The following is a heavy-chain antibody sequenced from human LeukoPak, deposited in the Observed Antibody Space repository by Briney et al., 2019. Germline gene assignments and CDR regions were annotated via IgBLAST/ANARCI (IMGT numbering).Heavy chain of an antibody. CDR1: GGSFSGDF. Sequence: KPSETLSLTCAVYGGSFSGDFWSWIRQPPGKGLEWIGSIYHSGSTYYNPSLKSRVTISVDTSKNQFSLKLSSVTAADTAVYYCARDLIEWELRYFDYWGQGTLVTVSS. D-gene: IGHD1-26*01. CDR2: IYHSGST. CDR3: ARDLIEWELRYFDY. J-gene: IGHJ4*02. V-gene: IGHV4-34*01.